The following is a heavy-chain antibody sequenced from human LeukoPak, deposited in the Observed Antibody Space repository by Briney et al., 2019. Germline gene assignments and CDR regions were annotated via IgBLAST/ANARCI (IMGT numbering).Heavy chain of an antibody. CDR2: INHSGST. D-gene: IGHD3-22*01. V-gene: IGHV4-34*01. Sequence: SETLSLTCAVYAESFSDYYWSWIRQPPGKGLEWIGEINHSGSTNYNPSLKSRVTISVDTSKNQFSLKLSSVTAADTAVYYCARGGDYDSSGYIGYWGQGTLVTVSS. CDR1: AESFSDYY. CDR3: ARGGDYDSSGYIGY. J-gene: IGHJ4*02.